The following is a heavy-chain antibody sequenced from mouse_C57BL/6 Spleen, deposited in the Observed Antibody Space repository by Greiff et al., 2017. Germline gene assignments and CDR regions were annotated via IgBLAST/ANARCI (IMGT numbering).Heavy chain of an antibody. CDR1: GFTFSDYG. CDR2: ISSGSSTI. CDR3: AMDDYGAWFAY. Sequence: EVKVVESGGGLVKPGGSLKLSCAASGFTFSDYGMHWVRQAPEKGLEWVAYISSGSSTIYYADTVKGRFTISRDNAKNTLFLQMTSLRSEDTAMYYCAMDDYGAWFAYWGQGTLVTVSA. J-gene: IGHJ3*01. D-gene: IGHD1-1*01. V-gene: IGHV5-17*01.